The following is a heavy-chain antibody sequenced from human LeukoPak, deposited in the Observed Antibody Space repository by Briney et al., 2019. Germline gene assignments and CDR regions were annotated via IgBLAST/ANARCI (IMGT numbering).Heavy chain of an antibody. V-gene: IGHV3-21*01. CDR1: GFTFSTYS. Sequence: GGSLRLSCEASGFTFSTYSMTWVRQAPGKGLEWVSIISSGSSAIFSADALKGRFTISRDDAKNLLYLDMNSLRAEDTAVYYCARGHTAVTRHFDFWGQGTLVTVSS. D-gene: IGHD4-17*01. CDR3: ARGHTAVTRHFDF. CDR2: ISSGSSAI. J-gene: IGHJ4*02.